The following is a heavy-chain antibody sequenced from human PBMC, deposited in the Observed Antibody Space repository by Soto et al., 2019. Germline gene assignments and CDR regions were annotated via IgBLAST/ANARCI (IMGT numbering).Heavy chain of an antibody. D-gene: IGHD3-3*01. CDR2: ISGSGGST. Sequence: GGSLSLSCAASGFPFSSYAMSWVRQAPGKGLEWVSAISGSGGSTYYADSVKGRFTISRDNSKNTLYLQMNSLRAEDTAVYYCAKGRITIFGVVIKPEYYFDYWGQGTLVTVSS. V-gene: IGHV3-23*01. CDR3: AKGRITIFGVVIKPEYYFDY. CDR1: GFPFSSYA. J-gene: IGHJ4*02.